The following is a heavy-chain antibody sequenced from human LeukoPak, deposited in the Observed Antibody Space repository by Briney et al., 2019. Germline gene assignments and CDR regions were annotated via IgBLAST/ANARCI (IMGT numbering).Heavy chain of an antibody. J-gene: IGHJ5*02. D-gene: IGHD5-12*01. CDR3: ARVGGYSGYLNTYNWFDP. V-gene: IGHV4-34*01. CDR2: INHSGST. Sequence: PSETLSLTCAVYGGSFSGYYWSWIRQPSGKGLEWIGEINHSGSTNYNPSLKSRVTISVDTSKNQFSLKLSSVTAADTAVYYCARVGGYSGYLNTYNWFDPWGQGTLVTVSS. CDR1: GGSFSGYY.